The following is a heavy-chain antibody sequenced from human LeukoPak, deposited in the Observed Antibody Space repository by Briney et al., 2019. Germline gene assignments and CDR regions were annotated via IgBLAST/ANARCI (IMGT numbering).Heavy chain of an antibody. CDR3: ARDVSDENGSASRIHLDS. V-gene: IGHV3-7*03. J-gene: IGHJ4*02. CDR1: GFTFSDYW. D-gene: IGHD6-6*01. Sequence: GGSLRLSCTASGFTFSDYWMTWVRQAPGKGPEWVANIKQDGSQRYYVDSVRGRFTISRDNAKNSLILQMNRLRAEDTAVYYCARDVSDENGSASRIHLDSWGQGTLVSVSS. CDR2: IKQDGSQR.